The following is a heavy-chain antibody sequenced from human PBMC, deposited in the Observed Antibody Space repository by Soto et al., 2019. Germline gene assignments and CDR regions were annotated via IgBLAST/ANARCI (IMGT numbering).Heavy chain of an antibody. V-gene: IGHV4-59*01. CDR1: GGYISTYY. J-gene: IGHJ3*02. CDR3: ARKPMNTHAFDI. Sequence: SETLSLTCTVSGGYISTYYWTWIRQPPGKGLEWIGYIYYTGNTYYNPSLKSRVTISVDTSKNQFSLKLSSVTAADTAVYYCARKPMNTHAFDIWGQGTMVTVSS. CDR2: IYYTGNT.